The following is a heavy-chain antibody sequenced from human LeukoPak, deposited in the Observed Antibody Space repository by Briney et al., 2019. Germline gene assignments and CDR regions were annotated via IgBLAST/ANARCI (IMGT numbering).Heavy chain of an antibody. V-gene: IGHV1-24*01. J-gene: IGHJ5*02. CDR3: ATTSILWSFDP. Sequence: ASVKVSCKVSGYTLTELSMHWVRPAPGKGLEWMGGFDPEDGETIYAQKFQGRVTMTEDTSTDTAYMELSSLRSEDTAVYCCATTSILWSFDPWGQGTLVTVSS. CDR2: FDPEDGET. D-gene: IGHD2-21*01. CDR1: GYTLTELS.